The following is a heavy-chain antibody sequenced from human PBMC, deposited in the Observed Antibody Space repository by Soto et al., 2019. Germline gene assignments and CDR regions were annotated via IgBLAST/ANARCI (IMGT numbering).Heavy chain of an antibody. Sequence: QVQLVESGGDLVKPGGSLRLSCAASGFTFSDYYMSWIRQAPGKGLEWISHISSGGGAIYYADSVKGRFTISRDNAKNSLYLQMDSLRAEDTAVYYCAQARGSSCSGGTCYLDFCGQGTLVTVSS. CDR1: GFTFSDYY. CDR2: ISSGGGAI. J-gene: IGHJ4*02. V-gene: IGHV3-11*01. CDR3: AQARGSSCSGGTCYLDF. D-gene: IGHD2-15*01.